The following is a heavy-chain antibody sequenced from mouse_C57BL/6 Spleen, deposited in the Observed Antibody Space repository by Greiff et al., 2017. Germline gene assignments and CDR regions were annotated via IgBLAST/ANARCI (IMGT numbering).Heavy chain of an antibody. J-gene: IGHJ2*01. Sequence: QVQLQQSGAELVRPGASVKLSCKASGYTFTDYYINWVKQRPGQGLEWIARIYPGSGNTYYNEKFKGKATLTAEKSSSTAYMQLSSLTSEDSAVYFCARGVNGYFDYWGQGTTLTVSS. V-gene: IGHV1-76*01. CDR1: GYTFTDYY. CDR2: IYPGSGNT. CDR3: ARGVNGYFDY.